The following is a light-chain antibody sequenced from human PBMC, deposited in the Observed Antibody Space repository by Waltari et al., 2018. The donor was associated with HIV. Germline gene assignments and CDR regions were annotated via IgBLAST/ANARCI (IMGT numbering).Light chain of an antibody. CDR2: DAS. J-gene: IGKJ4*01. Sequence: RVTITCQASQDISNYLNWFQQKPGKAPKLLIYDASNLETGVPSRFSGSGSGTDFTFTISSLQPEDIATYYCLQYDNLLTFGGGTKVEIK. CDR1: QDISNY. CDR3: LQYDNLLT. V-gene: IGKV1-33*01.